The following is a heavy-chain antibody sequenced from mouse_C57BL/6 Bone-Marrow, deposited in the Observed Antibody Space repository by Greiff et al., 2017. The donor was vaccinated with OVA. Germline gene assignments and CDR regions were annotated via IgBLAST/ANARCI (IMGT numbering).Heavy chain of an antibody. CDR1: GYTFTNYW. V-gene: IGHV1-63*01. Sequence: ESGAELVRPGTSVKMSCKASGYTFTNYWIGWAKQRPGHGLEWIGDIYPGGGYTNYNEKFKGKATLTADKSSSTAYMQFSSLTSEDSAIYYCATHYYGSSYDWFAYWGQGTLVTVSA. J-gene: IGHJ3*01. D-gene: IGHD1-1*01. CDR2: IYPGGGYT. CDR3: ATHYYGSSYDWFAY.